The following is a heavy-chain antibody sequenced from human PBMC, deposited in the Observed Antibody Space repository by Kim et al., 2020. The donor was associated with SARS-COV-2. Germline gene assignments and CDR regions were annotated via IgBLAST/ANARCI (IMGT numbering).Heavy chain of an antibody. J-gene: IGHJ4*02. Sequence: DKHDRESVKGRFTISRDNARNSLFLQMNSLRAEDAAFYYCARGGSYSFEYWGQGTLVTVSS. V-gene: IGHV3-7*01. D-gene: IGHD6-13*01. CDR2: DK. CDR3: ARGGSYSFEY.